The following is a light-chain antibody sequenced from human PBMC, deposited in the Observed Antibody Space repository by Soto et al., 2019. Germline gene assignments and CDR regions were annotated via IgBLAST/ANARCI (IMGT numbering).Light chain of an antibody. V-gene: IGLV2-14*01. CDR1: SNDVGGYNY. CDR2: DVS. CDR3: SSYTSSSPWV. Sequence: QSALTQPASVSGSPGQSITISCTGTSNDVGGYNYVSWYQQHPGKAPKLMIYDVSNRPSGVSNRFSGSKSGNTASLTISGLQAEDEADYYCSSYTSSSPWVFGGGTKPPS. J-gene: IGLJ3*02.